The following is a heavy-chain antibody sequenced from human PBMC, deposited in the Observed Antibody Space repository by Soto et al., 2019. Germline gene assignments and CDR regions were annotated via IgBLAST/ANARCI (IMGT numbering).Heavy chain of an antibody. CDR1: GDAVSSPYY. Sequence: QVQLQESGPGLEKPSGTLSLRCAVSGDAVSSPYYWCWVRQPPGKGLEWIGEVFHTGTTSYNPSLRSRVTISMDKSINQFSLDLSSVTAADTAVYYCARSAGWYAIHAWGPGTLVIVSS. V-gene: IGHV4-4*02. CDR2: VFHTGTT. D-gene: IGHD6-19*01. J-gene: IGHJ5*02. CDR3: ARSAGWYAIHA.